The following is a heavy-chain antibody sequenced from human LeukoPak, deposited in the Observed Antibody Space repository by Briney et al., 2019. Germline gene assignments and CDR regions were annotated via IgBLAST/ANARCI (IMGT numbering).Heavy chain of an antibody. CDR3: AKDQGDWNYGKGGDYYYYYMDV. CDR2: ISSSSSYI. CDR1: GFTFSSYS. Sequence: GGSLRLSCAASGFTFSSYSMNWVRQAPGKGLEWVSSISSSSSYIYYADSVKGRFTISRDNAKNSLYLKMNSLRAEDTGVYYCAKDQGDWNYGKGGDYYYYYMDVWGKGNPGHRLL. J-gene: IGHJ6*03. V-gene: IGHV3-21*01. D-gene: IGHD1-7*01.